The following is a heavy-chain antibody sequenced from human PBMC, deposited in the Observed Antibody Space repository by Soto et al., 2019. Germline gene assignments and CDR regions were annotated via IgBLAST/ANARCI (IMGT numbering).Heavy chain of an antibody. CDR2: ISAYNGNT. D-gene: IGHD6-13*01. V-gene: IGHV1-18*01. J-gene: IGHJ3*02. CDR3: ARDPQGSIAAADAFDI. Sequence: ASVKVSCKASGYTFTSYGISWVRQAPGQGLEWMGWISAYNGNTNYAQKLQGRVTMTTDTSTSTAYMELRSLRSDDTAVYYCARDPQGSIAAADAFDIWGQGTMVTGSS. CDR1: GYTFTSYG.